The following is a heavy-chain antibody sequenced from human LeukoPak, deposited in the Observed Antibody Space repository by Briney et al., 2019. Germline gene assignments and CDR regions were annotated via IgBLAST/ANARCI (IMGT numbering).Heavy chain of an antibody. Sequence: GGSLRLSCAASGFTFSSYAMHWVRQAPGKGLEGVAVISYDGSNKYYADSVKGRFTISRDNSKNTLYLQMNSLRAEDTAVYYCARARGYSSSSSDDFDYWGQGTLVTVSS. D-gene: IGHD6-6*01. CDR1: GFTFSSYA. V-gene: IGHV3-30*04. CDR3: ARARGYSSSSSDDFDY. J-gene: IGHJ4*02. CDR2: ISYDGSNK.